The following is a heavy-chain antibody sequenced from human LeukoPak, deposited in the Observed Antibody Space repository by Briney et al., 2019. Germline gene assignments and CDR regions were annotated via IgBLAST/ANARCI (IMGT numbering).Heavy chain of an antibody. D-gene: IGHD3-22*01. CDR3: TEREGSGYIGVY. CDR2: ITGSGDGT. CDR1: GFTFSSYA. Sequence: QSGGSLRLSCAASGFTFSSYAMNWVRQAPGKGLEWVSGITGSGDGTYYADTVKGRFTISRDNSKNTLYLQMNSLRAEDTAVYYCTEREGSGYIGVYWGQGTLVTVSS. J-gene: IGHJ4*02. V-gene: IGHV3-23*01.